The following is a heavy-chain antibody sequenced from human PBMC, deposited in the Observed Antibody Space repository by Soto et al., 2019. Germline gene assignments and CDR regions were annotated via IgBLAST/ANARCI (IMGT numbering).Heavy chain of an antibody. CDR2: INHLGSI. D-gene: IGHD2-21*01. J-gene: IGHJ6*03. CDR3: ARGGISHWAYFYYMDV. CDR1: GGSLSDYF. V-gene: IGHV4-34*01. Sequence: SSETLSLTCVVSGGSLSDYFWSWIRQPPGMALEWIGEINHLGSINYNPSLKSRVTMSVDTSKNQFSLTLNSVTAADTATYYCARGGISHWAYFYYMDVWDRGTRVTVSS.